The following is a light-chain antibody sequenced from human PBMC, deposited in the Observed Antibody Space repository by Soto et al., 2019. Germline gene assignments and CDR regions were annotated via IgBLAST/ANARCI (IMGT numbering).Light chain of an antibody. CDR3: QQYESTPPT. V-gene: IGKV4-1*01. CDR2: WAS. CDR1: QRVLYSSNNKNY. Sequence: DIVLTQAPDSLAVSLAERATINCKSSQRVLYSSNNKNYLAWYQQRPGQPPKLLIYWASTRESGVPDRFSGSGSGTDFTLTITSLQAEDVAVYSCQQYESTPPTFGQGTKLEI. J-gene: IGKJ2*01.